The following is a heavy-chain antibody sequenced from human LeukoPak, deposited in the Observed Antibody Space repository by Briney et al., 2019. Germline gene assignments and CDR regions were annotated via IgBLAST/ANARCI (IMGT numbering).Heavy chain of an antibody. J-gene: IGHJ6*01. CDR1: GGSISSSNW. CDR2: IYHNGST. CDR3: ARGGDVLRFLEWSHPNYYGMDV. Sequence: SGTLSLTCAVSGGSISSSNWWSWVRQPPGKGLEWIGEIYHNGSTNYNPSLKSRVTISVDKSKNQFSLKLSSVTAADTAVYYCARGGDVLRFLEWSHPNYYGMDVWGQGTTVTVSS. D-gene: IGHD3-3*01. V-gene: IGHV4-4*02.